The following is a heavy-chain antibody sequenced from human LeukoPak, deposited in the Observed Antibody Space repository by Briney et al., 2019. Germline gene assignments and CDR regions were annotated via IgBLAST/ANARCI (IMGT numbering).Heavy chain of an antibody. V-gene: IGHV3-53*01. CDR1: GFTVSSNY. CDR3: AREGTHYDILTGYPNYDY. CDR2: IYSGGST. D-gene: IGHD3-9*01. Sequence: GGSLRLSCAASGFTVSSNYMSWVRQAPGKGLEWVSIIYSGGSTYYADSVKGRFTISRDNSKNTLYLQMNSLRAEDTAVYYCAREGTHYDILTGYPNYDYWGQGTLVTVSS. J-gene: IGHJ4*02.